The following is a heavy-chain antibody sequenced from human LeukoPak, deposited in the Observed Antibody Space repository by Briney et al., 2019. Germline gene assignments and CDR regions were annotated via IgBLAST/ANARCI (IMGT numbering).Heavy chain of an antibody. Sequence: GGTLGLSCAASGFSFSSYGMSWVRQAPGKGLEWISAITGSGGTTYYADSVEGRFTISRDNSKNTLYLQMNSLRAEDTAVYYCAKDDQAYCGGDCYSEGRNGIDYWGQGTLVTVSS. CDR2: ITGSGGTT. CDR3: AKDDQAYCGGDCYSEGRNGIDY. CDR1: GFSFSSYG. V-gene: IGHV3-23*01. J-gene: IGHJ4*02. D-gene: IGHD2-21*02.